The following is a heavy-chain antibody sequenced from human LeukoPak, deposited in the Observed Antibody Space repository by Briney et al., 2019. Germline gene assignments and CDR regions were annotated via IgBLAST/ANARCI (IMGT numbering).Heavy chain of an antibody. V-gene: IGHV3-33*01. CDR3: ARDIGIAVAGSDY. J-gene: IGHJ4*02. D-gene: IGHD6-19*01. CDR1: GFTFSSYG. CDR2: IWYDGSNK. Sequence: GRSLRLSCAASGFTFSSYGMHWVRQAPGKGLEWVAVIWYDGSNKYYADSVKGRFTISRDNSKNTLYLQMYSLRAEDTAVYYCARDIGIAVAGSDYWGQGTLVTVSS.